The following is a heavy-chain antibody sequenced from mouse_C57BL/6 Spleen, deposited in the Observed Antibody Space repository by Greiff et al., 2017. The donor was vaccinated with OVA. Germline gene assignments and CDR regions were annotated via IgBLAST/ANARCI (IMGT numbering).Heavy chain of an antibody. CDR3: ARGNYYGSSYLYYFDY. CDR1: GYTFTSYW. CDR2: IHPNSGST. J-gene: IGHJ2*01. Sequence: VQLQQPGAELVKPGASVTLSCKASGYTFTSYWMHWVKQRPGQGLEWIGMIHPNSGSTNYNEKFKSKATLTVDKSSSTAYMQLSSLTSEDSAVYYCARGNYYGSSYLYYFDYWGKGTTLTVSS. V-gene: IGHV1-64*01. D-gene: IGHD1-1*01.